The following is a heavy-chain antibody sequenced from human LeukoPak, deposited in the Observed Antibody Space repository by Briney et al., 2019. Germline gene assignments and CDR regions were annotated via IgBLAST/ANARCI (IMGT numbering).Heavy chain of an antibody. CDR3: AKDITMVRGVIALFDY. Sequence: GGSLRLSCAASGFTFSSYWMSWVRQAPGKGLEWVANIKQDGSEKYYVDSVKGRFTISRDNSKNTLYLQMNSLRAEDTAVYYCAKDITMVRGVIALFDYWGQGTLVTVSS. CDR2: IKQDGSEK. D-gene: IGHD3-10*01. J-gene: IGHJ4*02. V-gene: IGHV3-7*03. CDR1: GFTFSSYW.